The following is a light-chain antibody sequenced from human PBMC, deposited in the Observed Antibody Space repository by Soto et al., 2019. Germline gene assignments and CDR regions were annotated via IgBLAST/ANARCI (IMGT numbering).Light chain of an antibody. Sequence: QSALTQPASVSGSPGQSITISCTGTSSDVGGYNYVSWYQQHPGKAPKLMIYDVSNRPSGVSNRFSGSKSGNTASLTISGLQAEDEAYYYCSSYTSSSIYFGTGTKLTVL. V-gene: IGLV2-14*01. CDR2: DVS. J-gene: IGLJ1*01. CDR1: SSDVGGYNY. CDR3: SSYTSSSIY.